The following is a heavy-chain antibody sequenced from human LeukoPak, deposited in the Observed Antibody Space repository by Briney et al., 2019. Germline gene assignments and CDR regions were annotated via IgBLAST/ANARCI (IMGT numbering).Heavy chain of an antibody. J-gene: IGHJ6*02. D-gene: IGHD3-3*01. Sequence: PGGSLRLSCAASGFTFSDYYMSCIRQAPGKGLEWVSYISSSGSTISYADSVRGRFTISRDNSKNTLYLQRPSLRAEDTAVYYCAKDDYGFGSGYHAPYYYYGMDVWGQGTTVTVSS. CDR3: AKDDYGFGSGYHAPYYYYGMDV. CDR1: GFTFSDYY. V-gene: IGHV3-11*01. CDR2: ISSSGSTI.